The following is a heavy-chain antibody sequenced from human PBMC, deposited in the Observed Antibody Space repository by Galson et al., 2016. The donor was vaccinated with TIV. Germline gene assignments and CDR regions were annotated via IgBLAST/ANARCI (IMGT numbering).Heavy chain of an antibody. D-gene: IGHD2/OR15-2a*01. CDR1: GGTFSNFA. Sequence: SVKVSCKASGGTFSNFAISWVRQAPGQGLEWIGGIIPMSGASKCAQRFQGRVTMTTDGSTRTADMEMSSLRSDDTAVYYCARAASMANHYYYGMDLWGQGTTVIVSS. CDR2: IIPMSGAS. J-gene: IGHJ6*02. CDR3: ARAASMANHYYYGMDL. V-gene: IGHV1-69*05.